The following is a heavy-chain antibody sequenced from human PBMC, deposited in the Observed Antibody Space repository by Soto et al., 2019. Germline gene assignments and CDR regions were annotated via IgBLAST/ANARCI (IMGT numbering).Heavy chain of an antibody. CDR2: ISGSGGST. CDR1: GFTFSSYA. CDR3: AKDKVQGYSGYDTTFDY. Sequence: GGSLRLSCAASGFTFSSYAMSWVRQAPGKGLEWVSAISGSGGSTYYADSVKGRFTISRDNSKNTLYLQMNSLRAEDTAVYYCAKDKVQGYSGYDTTFDYWGQGTLVTVSS. V-gene: IGHV3-23*01. J-gene: IGHJ4*02. D-gene: IGHD5-12*01.